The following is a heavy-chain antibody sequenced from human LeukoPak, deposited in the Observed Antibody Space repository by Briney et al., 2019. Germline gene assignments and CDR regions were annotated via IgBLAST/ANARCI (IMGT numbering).Heavy chain of an antibody. V-gene: IGHV4-39*07. CDR3: ARGGYYDFWSGYSNSYPGFDY. CDR2: INYSGST. Sequence: KPSETLSLTCTVSGGSMSDSTYYWGWIRQPPGKGLEWIGSINYSGSTYYNLSLKSRVTISVDTSKNQFSLKLSSVTAADTAVYYCARGGYYDFWSGYSNSYPGFDYWGQGTLVTVSS. D-gene: IGHD3-3*01. J-gene: IGHJ4*02. CDR1: GGSMSDSTYY.